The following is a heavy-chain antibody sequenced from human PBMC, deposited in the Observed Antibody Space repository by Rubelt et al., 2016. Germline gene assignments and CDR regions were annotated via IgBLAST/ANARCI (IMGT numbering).Heavy chain of an antibody. Sequence: QVQLVQSGAEVKKPGASVKVSCKASGYTFTSYGISWVRQAPGQGLEWMGWISAYNGTPDYAQKLQGRVTMTTDTSTSTAYMGLRSLRSDDTAVYYCARGARRYSMDPRNAFDIWGQGTMVTVSS. D-gene: IGHD4-11*01. J-gene: IGHJ3*02. CDR3: ARGARRYSMDPRNAFDI. CDR2: ISAYNGTP. CDR1: GYTFTSYG. V-gene: IGHV1-18*01.